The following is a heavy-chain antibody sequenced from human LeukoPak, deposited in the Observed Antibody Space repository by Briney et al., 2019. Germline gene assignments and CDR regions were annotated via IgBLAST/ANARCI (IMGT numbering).Heavy chain of an antibody. CDR2: INADSGGT. CDR1: RYIFTGFN. D-gene: IGHD3-22*01. V-gene: IGHV1-2*06. CDR3: ARQADYLDNSGHYYVGGLNP. J-gene: IGHJ5*02. Sequence: ASVKVSCKASRYIFTGFNFHWVRQAPGQGLERMGRINADSGGTDLAQKFQGRITMTRDTSVSTTYMELTGLISDDTAIYYCARQADYLDNSGHYYVGGLNPWGRGTLVTVSS.